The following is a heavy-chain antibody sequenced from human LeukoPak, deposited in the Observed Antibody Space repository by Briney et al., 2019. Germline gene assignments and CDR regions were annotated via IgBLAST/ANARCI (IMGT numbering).Heavy chain of an antibody. CDR3: ARLTIAAAHWFDP. CDR1: GGSISSYY. CDR2: IYYSGST. D-gene: IGHD6-13*01. V-gene: IGHV4-59*08. J-gene: IGHJ5*02. Sequence: SETLSLTCTVSGGSISSYYWSWIRQPPGKGLEWIGYIYYSGSTNYNPSLKSRVTISVDTSKNQFSLKLSSVTAADTAVYYCARLTIAAAHWFDPWGQGTLVTVSS.